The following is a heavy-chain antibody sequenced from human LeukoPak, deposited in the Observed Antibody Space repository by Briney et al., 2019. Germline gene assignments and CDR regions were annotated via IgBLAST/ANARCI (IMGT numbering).Heavy chain of an antibody. CDR3: ARLFCSGASCSRGGGFDY. D-gene: IGHD2-15*01. CDR1: GASISSGGYF. Sequence: SETLSLTCTVSGASISSGGYFWTWIRQHPGKGLEWIGYISYSGSPYYSPSLESRVTISADTPQNQFSLKLNSVTAADTAIYYCARLFCSGASCSRGGGFDYWGQGTLVTVSS. J-gene: IGHJ4*02. V-gene: IGHV4-31*03. CDR2: ISYSGSP.